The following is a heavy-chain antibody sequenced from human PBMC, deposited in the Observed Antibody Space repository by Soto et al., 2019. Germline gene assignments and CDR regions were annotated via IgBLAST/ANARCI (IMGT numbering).Heavy chain of an antibody. CDR2: ISGSGGST. J-gene: IGHJ5*02. Sequence: EVQLLESGGGLVQPGGSLRLSCAASGFTFSSYAMSWVRQAPGKGLEWVSAISGSGGSTYYADSVKGRFTISRDNSKKTLYLQMNSLRAEDTAVYYCAKAPDYYYGSGSSENWFDPWGQGTLVTVSS. CDR1: GFTFSSYA. D-gene: IGHD3-10*01. V-gene: IGHV3-23*01. CDR3: AKAPDYYYGSGSSENWFDP.